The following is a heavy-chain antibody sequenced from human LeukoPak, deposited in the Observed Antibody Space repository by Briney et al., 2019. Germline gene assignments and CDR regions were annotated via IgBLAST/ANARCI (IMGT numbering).Heavy chain of an antibody. CDR2: ISSSSSYI. Sequence: RTGGSLRLSCAASGFTFSSYSMNWVRQAPGKGLEWVSSISSSSSYIYYSDSVKGRFTISRDNAKNSLYLQMNSLRAEDTAVYYCARDRELNYGDYGAFDIWGQGTMVTVSS. V-gene: IGHV3-21*01. D-gene: IGHD4-17*01. J-gene: IGHJ3*02. CDR1: GFTFSSYS. CDR3: ARDRELNYGDYGAFDI.